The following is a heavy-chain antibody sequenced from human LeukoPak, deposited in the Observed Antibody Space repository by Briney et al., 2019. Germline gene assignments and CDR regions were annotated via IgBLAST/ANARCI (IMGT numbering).Heavy chain of an antibody. Sequence: SETLSLTCTVSGGSISSSSYYWGCIRQPPGKGQEWIGSIYYSRSTYYNPSLKSRVTISVDTSKNQFSLKLSSVTAADTAVYYCAGGDAQLPHDKTYDLAPRSGYYYYMDVWGKGSTVTVSS. CDR2: IYYSRST. J-gene: IGHJ6*03. CDR1: GGSISSSSYY. CDR3: AGGDAQLPHDKTYDLAPRSGYYYYMDV. V-gene: IGHV4-39*07. D-gene: IGHD2-2*01.